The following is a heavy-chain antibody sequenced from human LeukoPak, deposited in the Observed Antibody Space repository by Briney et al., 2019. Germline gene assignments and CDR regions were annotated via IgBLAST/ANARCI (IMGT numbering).Heavy chain of an antibody. Sequence: SETLSLTCAVYGGSFSGYYWSWIRQPPGKGLEWIGEINHSGSTNYNPSLKSRVTISVDMSKNQFSLKLSSVTAADTAVYYCARAPYSSSSKGVWFDPWGQGTLVTVSS. CDR1: GGSFSGYY. V-gene: IGHV4-34*01. D-gene: IGHD6-6*01. CDR2: INHSGST. J-gene: IGHJ5*02. CDR3: ARAPYSSSSKGVWFDP.